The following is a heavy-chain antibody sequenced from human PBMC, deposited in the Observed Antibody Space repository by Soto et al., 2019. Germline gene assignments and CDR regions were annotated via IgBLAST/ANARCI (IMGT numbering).Heavy chain of an antibody. CDR3: AKGQRIMITFGGVHIDY. Sequence: PGGSLRLSCAASGFTFSSYAMSWVRQAPGKGLEWVSAISGSGGSTYYADSVKGRFTISRDNSKNTLYLQMNSLRAEDTAVYHCAKGQRIMITFGGVHIDYWGQGTLVTVSS. V-gene: IGHV3-23*01. J-gene: IGHJ4*02. D-gene: IGHD3-16*01. CDR1: GFTFSSYA. CDR2: ISGSGGST.